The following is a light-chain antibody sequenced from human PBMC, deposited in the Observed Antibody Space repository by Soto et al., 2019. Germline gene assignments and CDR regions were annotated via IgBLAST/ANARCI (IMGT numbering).Light chain of an antibody. CDR1: SSDVGSYNL. CDR3: QSYYSGTVM. CDR2: EGD. V-gene: IGLV2-23*01. Sequence: QAVVTQPASVSGSSGQSITISCTGTSSDVGSYNLVSWHQHHPGKAPKPIIYEGDKRPSGVSNRFSGSKSGNTASLTISGLKTEDEADYYCQSYYSGTVMFGGGTKLTVL. J-gene: IGLJ3*02.